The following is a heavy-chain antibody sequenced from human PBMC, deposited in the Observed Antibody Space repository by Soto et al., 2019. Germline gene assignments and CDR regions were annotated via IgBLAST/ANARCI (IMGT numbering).Heavy chain of an antibody. CDR3: ARPAHIVVVVAAKGDAFDI. CDR2: MNPNSGNT. Sequence: ASVKVSCKASGYTFTSYDINWVRQATGQGLGWMGWMNPNSGNTGYAQKFQGRVTMTRNTSISTAYMELSSLRSEDTAVYYCARPAHIVVVVAAKGDAFDIWGQGTMVTVSS. J-gene: IGHJ3*02. D-gene: IGHD2-15*01. CDR1: GYTFTSYD. V-gene: IGHV1-8*01.